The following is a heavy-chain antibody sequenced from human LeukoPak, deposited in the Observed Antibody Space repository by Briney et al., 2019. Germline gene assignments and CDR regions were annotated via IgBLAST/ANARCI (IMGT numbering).Heavy chain of an antibody. CDR3: ASETYDSSGYYYIFDY. V-gene: IGHV1-24*01. CDR1: GYTLTELS. Sequence: ASVKVSCKVSGYTLTELSMHWVRQAPGKGLEWMGGFDPEDGETIYAQKFQGRVTMTEDTSTDTAYMELSSLRSGDTAVYYCASETYDSSGYYYIFDYWGQGTLVTVSS. J-gene: IGHJ4*02. D-gene: IGHD3-22*01. CDR2: FDPEDGET.